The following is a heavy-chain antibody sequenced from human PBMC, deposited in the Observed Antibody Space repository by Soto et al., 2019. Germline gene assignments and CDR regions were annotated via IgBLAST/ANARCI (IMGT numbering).Heavy chain of an antibody. J-gene: IGHJ6*03. Sequence: ASETLSLTCTVSGGSISSYYWSWIRQPPGKGLEWIGYIYYSGSTNYNPSLKSRVTISVDTSKNQFSLKLSSVTAADTAVYYCARWGPPTVQHYYYYYYMDGWGKGTTVTVSS. V-gene: IGHV4-59*08. CDR3: ARWGPPTVQHYYYYYYMDG. D-gene: IGHD4-17*01. CDR1: GGSISSYY. CDR2: IYYSGST.